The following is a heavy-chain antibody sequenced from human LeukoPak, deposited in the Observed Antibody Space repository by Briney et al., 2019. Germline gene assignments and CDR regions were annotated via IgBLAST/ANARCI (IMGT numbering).Heavy chain of an antibody. J-gene: IGHJ5*02. CDR2: INTSGST. D-gene: IGHD6-25*01. Sequence: TSETLSLTCTVSGGSISSYYWTWIRQSAGRGLEWIGRINTSGSTNYNPSLRSRVTMSVNTSKNQFSLNLTSVTAADTAVYSCAREGGDPRWLDLWGQGTLVTVSS. CDR3: AREGGDPRWLDL. CDR1: GGSISSYY. V-gene: IGHV4-4*07.